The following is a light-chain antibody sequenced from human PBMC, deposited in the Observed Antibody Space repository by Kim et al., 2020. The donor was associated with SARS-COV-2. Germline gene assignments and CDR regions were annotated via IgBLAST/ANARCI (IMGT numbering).Light chain of an antibody. CDR3: QEYNSAPRT. CDR1: QGISTY. Sequence: ASVGDRVTITCRASQGISTYLAWYQQKPGKVPILLIYAASILQSGVPSRFVGSGSGTDFTLTISSLQPEDVETYYCQEYNSAPRTIGQGTKVDIK. CDR2: AAS. J-gene: IGKJ1*01. V-gene: IGKV1-27*01.